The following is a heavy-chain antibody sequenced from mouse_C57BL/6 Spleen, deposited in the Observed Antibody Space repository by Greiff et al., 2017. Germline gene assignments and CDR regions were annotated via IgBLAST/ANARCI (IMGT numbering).Heavy chain of an antibody. CDR2: IYIGDGYT. D-gene: IGHD1-1*01. V-gene: IGHV1-58*01. CDR3: ARGEDYGSSFYWYFDV. CDR1: GYTFTSYG. J-gene: IGHJ1*03. Sequence: VQLQQSGAELVRPGSSVKMSCKTSGYTFTSYGINWVKQRPGQGLEWIGYIYIGDGYTEYNEKFKGKATLTSDTSSSTAYMQLSSLTSEDSAIYYCARGEDYGSSFYWYFDVWGTGTTVTVSS.